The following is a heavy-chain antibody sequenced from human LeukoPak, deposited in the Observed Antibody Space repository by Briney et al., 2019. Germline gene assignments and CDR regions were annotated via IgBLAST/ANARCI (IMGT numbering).Heavy chain of an antibody. D-gene: IGHD3-10*01. CDR3: ARTMVRGVINYYYMDV. CDR2: IYYSGST. CDR1: GGSISSGGYY. V-gene: IGHV4-31*03. Sequence: PSETLSLTCTVSGGSISSGGYYSSWIRQHPGKGLEWIGYIYYSGSTYYNPSLKSRVTISVDTSKNQFSLKLSSVTAADTAVYYCARTMVRGVINYYYMDVWGKGTTVTVSS. J-gene: IGHJ6*03.